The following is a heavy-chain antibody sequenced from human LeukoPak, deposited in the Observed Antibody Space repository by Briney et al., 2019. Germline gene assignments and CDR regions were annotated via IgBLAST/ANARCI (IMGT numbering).Heavy chain of an antibody. CDR1: GGSFSGYY. V-gene: IGHV4-39*01. Sequence: SETLSLTCAVYGGSFSGYYWGWIRQPPGRGLEWIGSVYYSGSTYSNPSLKSRVTVSVDTSKNQFSLKLSSVTAADTAVYYCARLYYDSRGYYWFDPWGQGTLVTVSS. CDR2: VYYSGST. CDR3: ARLYYDSRGYYWFDP. J-gene: IGHJ5*02. D-gene: IGHD3-22*01.